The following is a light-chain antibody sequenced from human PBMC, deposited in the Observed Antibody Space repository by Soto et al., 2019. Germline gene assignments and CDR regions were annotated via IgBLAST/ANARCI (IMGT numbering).Light chain of an antibody. CDR3: SSFTSSSSYV. CDR2: DVS. J-gene: IGLJ7*01. Sequence: QSALAQPASVSGSPGQSITISCTGTSSDVGSYNSVSWYQQYPGKAPTLMIHDVSNRPSGVSNRFPGSKSGNTASLTISGLQAEDEADYYCSSFTSSSSYVFGSGTQLTVL. CDR1: SSDVGSYNS. V-gene: IGLV2-14*03.